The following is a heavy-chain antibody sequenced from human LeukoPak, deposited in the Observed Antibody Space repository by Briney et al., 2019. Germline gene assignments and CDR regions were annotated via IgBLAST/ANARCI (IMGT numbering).Heavy chain of an antibody. CDR3: ASAAGPFDN. J-gene: IGHJ4*02. CDR2: IWFDGSNK. V-gene: IGHV3-33*01. D-gene: IGHD6-13*01. Sequence: GGSLRLSCVASGFTFSSYGMHWVRQAPGKGPEWVAVIWFDGSNKYYADSVKGRFTISRDNSKNTLYLDMNSLRAEDTAVYYCASAAGPFDNWGQGTPVTVSS. CDR1: GFTFSSYG.